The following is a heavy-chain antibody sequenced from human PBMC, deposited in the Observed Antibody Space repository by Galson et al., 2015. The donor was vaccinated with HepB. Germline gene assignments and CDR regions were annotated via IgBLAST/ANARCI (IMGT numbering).Heavy chain of an antibody. CDR2: IIGSGGTT. Sequence: SLRLSCAASGITFSSYAMSWVRQAPGKGLEWVSGIIGSGGTTYYADSVKGRFTISRDNPKSTLFLQMTSVRAEDTAVYYCAKRRGRMFQFSNHYSYYPMDDGGQGTTVTVSS. CDR1: GITFSSYA. J-gene: IGHJ6*02. V-gene: IGHV3-23*01. CDR3: AKRRGRMFQFSNHYSYYPMDD. D-gene: IGHD3-10*02.